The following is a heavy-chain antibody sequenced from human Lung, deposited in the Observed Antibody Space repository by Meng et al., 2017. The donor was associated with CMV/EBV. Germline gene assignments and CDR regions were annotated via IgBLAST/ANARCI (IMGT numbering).Heavy chain of an antibody. CDR3: ARGGSNGGYLPH. D-gene: IGHD4-17*01. CDR2: IKPDGSEK. J-gene: IGHJ4*02. CDR1: GFTFRTYW. Sequence: GESLKISCAASGFTFRTYWMSWVRQAPGKGLEWVANIKPDGSEKSYVDYVKGRFTISRDNAENSLYLQMDSLRAEDTAVYYCARGGSNGGYLPHWGQGTLVTVSS. V-gene: IGHV3-7*01.